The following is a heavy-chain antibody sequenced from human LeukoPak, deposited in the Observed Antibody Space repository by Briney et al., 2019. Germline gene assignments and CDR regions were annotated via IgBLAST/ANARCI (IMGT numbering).Heavy chain of an antibody. CDR1: GGSISDSRT. CDR3: ARVLRAAGLDF. CDR2: THDGGRT. V-gene: IGHV4-39*07. D-gene: IGHD6-25*01. Sequence: SETLSLTCTVSGGSISDSRTWGWVRQPPGKGLEWIGNTHDGGRTASNPSLKSRVTISLDTSRNQFSLKVNSVTAADTAFYYCARVLRAAGLDFWGQGTLVSVSS. J-gene: IGHJ4*02.